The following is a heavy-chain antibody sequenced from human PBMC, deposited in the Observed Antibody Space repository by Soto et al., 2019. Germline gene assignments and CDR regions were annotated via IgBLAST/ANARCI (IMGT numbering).Heavy chain of an antibody. V-gene: IGHV3-13*04. D-gene: IGHD7-27*01. CDR1: GFTFNTYE. CDR3: ARGVLGPGDYYYGMDV. J-gene: IGHJ6*02. CDR2: ISASDT. Sequence: GGSLRLSCAASGFTFNTYEMNWVRQAPEKGLEWISYISASDTYYPVSVQGRFTVSRDNAKKSLYLQMNSLRAGDTAVYYCARGVLGPGDYYYGMDVWGQGTTVTVSS.